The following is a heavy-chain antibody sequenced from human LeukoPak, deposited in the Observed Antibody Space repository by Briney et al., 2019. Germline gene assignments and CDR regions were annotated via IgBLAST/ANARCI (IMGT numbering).Heavy chain of an antibody. V-gene: IGHV3-7*01. J-gene: IGHJ5*02. CDR1: GFIFSSYW. CDR2: IKQDGSEK. Sequence: GGSLRLSCAASGFIFSSYWMSWVRQAPGKGLEWVANIKQDGSEKYYVDSVKGRFTISRDNAKNSLYLQMNSLRAEDTAVYYCARGRGSGWSERFDPWGQGTLVTVSS. D-gene: IGHD6-19*01. CDR3: ARGRGSGWSERFDP.